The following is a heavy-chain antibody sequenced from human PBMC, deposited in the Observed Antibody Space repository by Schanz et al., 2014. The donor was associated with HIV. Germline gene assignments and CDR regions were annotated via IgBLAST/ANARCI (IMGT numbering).Heavy chain of an antibody. J-gene: IGHJ6*02. CDR1: GGTFSTYS. CDR3: ARGECDFWSGYCPHFHYFDLDV. D-gene: IGHD3-3*01. Sequence: QVQLVQSGAEVKKPGSSVKVSCKASGGTFSTYSISWVRQAPGQGLEWMGGIIPMLGTANYAQKFQGRVTIIADESTNTVYMELTSLRSEDTAVYYCARGECDFWSGYCPHFHYFDLDVWGPGTSVTVSS. CDR2: IIPMLGTA. V-gene: IGHV1-69*01.